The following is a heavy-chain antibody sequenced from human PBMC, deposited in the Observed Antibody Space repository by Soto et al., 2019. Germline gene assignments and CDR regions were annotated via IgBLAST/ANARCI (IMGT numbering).Heavy chain of an antibody. CDR3: VRDRYSNSGWFDP. V-gene: IGHV6-1*01. CDR2: TYYRSRFFS. CDR1: GDSVSSYSAA. Sequence: PSQTLSLTCSISGDSVSSYSAAWNWIRQSPSGGLEWLGRTYYRSRFFSDYAESVKSRIIINPDTSKNQFSLQLKSVTPEDTAAYYCVRDRYSNSGWFDPWGQGTPVTVSS. D-gene: IGHD3-10*01. J-gene: IGHJ5*02.